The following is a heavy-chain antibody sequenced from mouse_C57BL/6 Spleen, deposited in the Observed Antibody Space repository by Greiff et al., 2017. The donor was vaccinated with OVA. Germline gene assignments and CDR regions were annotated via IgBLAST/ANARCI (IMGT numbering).Heavy chain of an antibody. J-gene: IGHJ2*01. CDR2: IDPETGGT. CDR1: GYTFTDYE. Sequence: VQLQQSGAELVRPGASVTLSCKASGYTFTDYEMHWVKQTPVHGLEWIGAIDPETGGTAYNQKFKGKAILTADKSSSTAYMELRSLTSEDSAVYCCARGEYGSSDFDYWGQGTTLTVSS. V-gene: IGHV1-15*01. D-gene: IGHD1-1*01. CDR3: ARGEYGSSDFDY.